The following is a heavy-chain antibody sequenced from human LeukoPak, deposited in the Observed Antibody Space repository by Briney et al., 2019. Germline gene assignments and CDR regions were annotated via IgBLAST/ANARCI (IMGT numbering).Heavy chain of an antibody. CDR3: ARDSGYEFRGYYYYYGMDV. J-gene: IGHJ6*02. CDR2: IKQDGSEK. CDR1: GFTFSSYW. Sequence: TGGSLRLSCAASGFTFSSYWMSWVRQAPGKGLEWVANIKQDGSEKYYVDSVKGRFTISRDNAKNSLYLQMNSLRAEDTAVYYCARDSGYEFRGYYYYYGMDVRGQGTTVTVSS. D-gene: IGHD5-12*01. V-gene: IGHV3-7*01.